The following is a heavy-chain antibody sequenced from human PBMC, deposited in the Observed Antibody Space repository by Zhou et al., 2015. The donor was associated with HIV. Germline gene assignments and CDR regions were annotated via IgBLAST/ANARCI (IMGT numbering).Heavy chain of an antibody. CDR3: VQRMKYSRVDPETVYFEY. Sequence: QVQLVQSGTEVKKPGSSVKVSCKANGGTFSGSDISWVRQAPGQGLEWMGGIIAGFGAVNYAQKFRGRVSISVDESTRTAYMELSGLRSEDTAVYYCVQRMKYSRVDPETVYFEYWGQGTLVTVSS. V-gene: IGHV1-69*01. CDR1: GGTFSGSD. J-gene: IGHJ4*02. CDR2: IIAGFGAV. D-gene: IGHD4-11*01.